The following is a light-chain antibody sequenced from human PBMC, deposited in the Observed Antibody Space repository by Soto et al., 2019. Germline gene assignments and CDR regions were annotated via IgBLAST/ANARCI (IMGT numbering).Light chain of an antibody. CDR3: CSYAGSFDVV. V-gene: IGLV2-11*01. J-gene: IGLJ2*01. Sequence: QSALTQPRSVSGSPGQSVTISCTGTSSDVGGYDYFSWYQQHPGKAPKLMIYDVNKRPSGVPDRFSASKSGNTASLTISGLQAVDEADYYCCSYAGSFDVVFGGGTKVTVL. CDR1: SSDVGGYDY. CDR2: DVN.